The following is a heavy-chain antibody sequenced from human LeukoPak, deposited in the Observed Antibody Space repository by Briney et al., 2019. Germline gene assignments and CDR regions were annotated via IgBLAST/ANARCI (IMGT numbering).Heavy chain of an antibody. CDR2: IYYSGST. CDR3: ARQGPLTTAVTTRTNPFDY. Sequence: PSETLSLTCTVSAGSISSSCWSWIRQPPGKGLEWIRYIYYSGSTNYNPSLKSRITISVDTAKNQFSLKLNSVTAADTAVYYCARQGPLTTAVTTRTNPFDYWGQGTLVTVSS. V-gene: IGHV4-59*08. CDR1: AGSISSSC. J-gene: IGHJ4*02. D-gene: IGHD4-11*01.